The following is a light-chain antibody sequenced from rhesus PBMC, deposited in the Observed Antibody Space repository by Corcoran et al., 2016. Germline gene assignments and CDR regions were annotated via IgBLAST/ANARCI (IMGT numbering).Light chain of an antibody. V-gene: IGKV1-25*01. CDR1: QGFSKY. CDR3: QQHTSYPLT. J-gene: IGKJ4*01. CDR2: EAS. Sequence: DIQMTQSPSSLSASVGDTATITCQASQGFSKYLSWYQQEPGKATNLLIYEASTLQSGVTSRFSGSGSGTEFTRTLRGLKPEDFATYICQQHTSYPLTFCGGTKVELK.